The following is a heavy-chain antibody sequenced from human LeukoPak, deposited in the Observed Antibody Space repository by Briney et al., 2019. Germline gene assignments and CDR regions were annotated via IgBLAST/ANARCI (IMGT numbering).Heavy chain of an antibody. V-gene: IGHV4-4*07. CDR3: ARDRSGGSGYYSAVDI. CDR2: LSTSGST. D-gene: IGHD3-22*01. J-gene: IGHJ3*02. CDR1: GGSISNYY. Sequence: PSETLSLTCTVSGGSISNYYWSWIRQPAGKGLEWIGRLSTSGSTNYNPSLQSRVNMSVDTSKNQFSLKLSSLTAADTAVYYCARDRSGGSGYYSAVDIWGRGTMVTVSS.